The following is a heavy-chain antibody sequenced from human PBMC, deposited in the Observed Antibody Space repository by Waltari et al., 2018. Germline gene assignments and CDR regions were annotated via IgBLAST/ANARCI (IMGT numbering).Heavy chain of an antibody. CDR3: ARHARTAVAGRRNNWFDP. J-gene: IGHJ5*02. D-gene: IGHD6-19*01. Sequence: QVQLQQWGAGLLKPSETLSLTCAVYGGSFSGYYWSWIRPHPGKGLEWIGEINQSGSTNYNPSLKSRVTISVDTSKNQFSLKLSSVTAADTAVYYCARHARTAVAGRRNNWFDPWGQGTLVTVSS. V-gene: IGHV4-34*01. CDR2: INQSGST. CDR1: GGSFSGYY.